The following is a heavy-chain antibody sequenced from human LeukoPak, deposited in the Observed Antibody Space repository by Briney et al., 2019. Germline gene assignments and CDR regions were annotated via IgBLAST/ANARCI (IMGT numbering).Heavy chain of an antibody. J-gene: IGHJ4*02. Sequence: GASVKVSCKASGYTFTSYGISWVRQAPGQGLEWVGRIIPILGIANYAQKFQGRVTITADKSTSTAYMELSSLRSEDTAVYYCARGNKYCSSSSCYSGQDYWGQGTLVTVSS. V-gene: IGHV1-69*04. CDR2: IIPILGIA. CDR1: GYTFTSYG. CDR3: ARGNKYCSSSSCYSGQDY. D-gene: IGHD2-2*01.